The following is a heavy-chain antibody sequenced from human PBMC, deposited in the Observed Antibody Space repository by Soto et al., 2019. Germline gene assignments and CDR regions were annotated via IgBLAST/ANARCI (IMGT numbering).Heavy chain of an antibody. CDR2: IGGSDTFT. CDR1: GFTFKNYN. J-gene: IGHJ4*02. Sequence: EVQLVESGGGLVKPGESLRLSCVASGFTFKNYNMNWVRQAPGKGLEWVSSIGGSDTFTYYADSVKGRFTISSDNAKSLLFLQMNGLRVEDTAVYFCVRDGSLLGMTRWGQGTLVTVSS. D-gene: IGHD3-10*01. CDR3: VRDGSLLGMTR. V-gene: IGHV3-21*02.